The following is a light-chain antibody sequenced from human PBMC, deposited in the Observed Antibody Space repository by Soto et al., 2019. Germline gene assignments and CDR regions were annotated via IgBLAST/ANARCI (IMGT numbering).Light chain of an antibody. CDR2: DVN. CDR3: SSYTSSSTVV. CDR1: SSDVGGYDY. V-gene: IGLV2-14*03. Sequence: QSVLTQPASVPGSPGQSITISCTGTSSDVGGYDYVSWYQHHPGKAPKLMIYDVNIRPSGVSNRFSGSKSGNTASLTISGLQAEDEADYYCSSYTSSSTVVFGGGTKLTVL. J-gene: IGLJ2*01.